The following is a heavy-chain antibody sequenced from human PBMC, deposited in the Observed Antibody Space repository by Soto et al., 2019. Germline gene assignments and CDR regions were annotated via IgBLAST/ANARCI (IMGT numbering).Heavy chain of an antibody. CDR3: ARGYCSGGSCYDFDY. V-gene: IGHV1-2*04. Sequence: QVQLVQSGAEVKKPGASVKVSCKASGYTFTGYYMHWVRQAPGQGLEWMGWINPNSGGTNYAQKFQGWDTMTRDASISTAYMELSRLRSDDTAVYYCARGYCSGGSCYDFDYWGQGTLVTVSS. D-gene: IGHD2-15*01. CDR1: GYTFTGYY. CDR2: INPNSGGT. J-gene: IGHJ4*02.